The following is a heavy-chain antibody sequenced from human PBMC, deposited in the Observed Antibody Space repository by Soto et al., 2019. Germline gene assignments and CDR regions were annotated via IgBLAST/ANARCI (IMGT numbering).Heavy chain of an antibody. J-gene: IGHJ4*02. CDR1: GFIFRIYA. D-gene: IGHD5-12*01. CDR3: ARDRAMATMTFDS. V-gene: IGHV3-21*04. Sequence: PGGSLRLSCAASGFIFRIYAMNWVRQAPGKGLEWVASITAGNSDTYYADSVKGRFTVSRDDAKNSLFLQMTSLTPEDTAVYYCARDRAMATMTFDSWGPGSLVTVSS. CDR2: ITAGNSDT.